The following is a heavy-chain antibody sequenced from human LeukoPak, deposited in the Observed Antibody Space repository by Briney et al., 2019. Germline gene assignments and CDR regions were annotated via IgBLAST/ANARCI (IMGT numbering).Heavy chain of an antibody. Sequence: PGGSLRLSCTASGFTFGDYAMSWVRQAPGKGLEWVGFIRSKAYGGTTEYAASVKGRFTISRDDSKSIAYLQMNSLRAEDTAVYYCARDPVRRFAIWPPDPTYYFDYWGQGTLVTVSS. V-gene: IGHV3-49*04. D-gene: IGHD2/OR15-2a*01. J-gene: IGHJ4*02. CDR2: IRSKAYGGTT. CDR3: ARDPVRRFAIWPPDPTYYFDY. CDR1: GFTFGDYA.